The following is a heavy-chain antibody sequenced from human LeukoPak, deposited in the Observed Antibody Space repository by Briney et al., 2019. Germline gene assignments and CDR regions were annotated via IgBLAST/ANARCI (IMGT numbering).Heavy chain of an antibody. CDR3: ARRRLKYYDFWSGYLQAYYMDV. Sequence: SETLSLTCAVYGGSFSGYYWSWIRQPPGKGLEWIGEINHSGSTNYNPSLKSRVTISVDTSKNQFSLKLSSVTAADTAVYYCARRRLKYYDFWSGYLQAYYMDVWGKGTTVTVSS. J-gene: IGHJ6*03. V-gene: IGHV4-34*01. D-gene: IGHD3-3*01. CDR2: INHSGST. CDR1: GGSFSGYY.